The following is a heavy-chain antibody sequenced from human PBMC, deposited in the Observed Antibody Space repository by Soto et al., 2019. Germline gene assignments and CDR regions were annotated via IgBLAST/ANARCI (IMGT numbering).Heavy chain of an antibody. D-gene: IGHD1-1*01. CDR2: MNPNSGNS. CDR3: ARERTGTTSMDV. CDR1: GYTFTSYD. Sequence: QVQLVQSGAEVKKPGASVRVSCKASGYTFTSYDINWVRQATGQGLEWMGWMNPNSGNSGYAQKFRGRVTMTRNTSISTAYMELSSLRSEDTAVYYCARERTGTTSMDVWGQGTTVTVSS. V-gene: IGHV1-8*01. J-gene: IGHJ6*02.